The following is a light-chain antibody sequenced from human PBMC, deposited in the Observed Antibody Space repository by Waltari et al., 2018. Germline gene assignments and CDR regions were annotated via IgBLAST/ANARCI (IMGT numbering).Light chain of an antibody. J-gene: IGKJ1*01. CDR3: QQYNSIPRT. V-gene: IGKV1-NL1*01. Sequence: DIQMTQSPSSLSASVGDRVTITCRASQDIYNSLAWFQQKPGKSPKLLLYATSRLEGGVPSRFSGSGSGAEYTLTVTSLQPEDVATYYCQQYNSIPRTFGQGTKVEI. CDR1: QDIYNS. CDR2: ATS.